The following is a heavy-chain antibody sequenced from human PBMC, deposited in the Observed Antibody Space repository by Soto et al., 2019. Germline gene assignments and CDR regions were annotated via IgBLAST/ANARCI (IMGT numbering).Heavy chain of an antibody. CDR3: WKISSNGDYDY. CDR1: GGSISSGGYY. J-gene: IGHJ4*02. Sequence: SETLSLTCTVSGGSISSGGYYWSWIRQHPGKGLEWIGYIYYTGSIYYNPSLKSRVTISVDTSKNQFSLKLSSVTAADTAVYYCWKISSNGDYDYCGQGTLVTVSS. V-gene: IGHV4-31*03. D-gene: IGHD4-17*01. CDR2: IYYTGSI.